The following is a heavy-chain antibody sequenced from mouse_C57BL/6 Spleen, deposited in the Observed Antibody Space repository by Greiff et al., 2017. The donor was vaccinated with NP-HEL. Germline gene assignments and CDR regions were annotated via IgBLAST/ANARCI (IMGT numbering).Heavy chain of an antibody. J-gene: IGHJ3*01. Sequence: VQLQQSGPELVKPGASVKMSCKASGYTFTDYNMHWVKQSHGKSLEWIGYINPNNGGTSYNQKFKGKATLTVNKSSSTAYMELRSLTSEDSAVYYCARRYYGSQSFAYWGQGTLVTVSA. CDR3: ARRYYGSQSFAY. CDR1: GYTFTDYN. D-gene: IGHD1-1*01. V-gene: IGHV1-22*01. CDR2: INPNNGGT.